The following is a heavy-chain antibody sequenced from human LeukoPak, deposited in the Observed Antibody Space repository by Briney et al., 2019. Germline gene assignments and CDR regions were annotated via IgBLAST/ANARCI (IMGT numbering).Heavy chain of an antibody. CDR2: ICYDGSNK. CDR1: GFTFSSYG. CDR3: ARATPPAVYSGYGPPDY. D-gene: IGHD5-12*01. V-gene: IGHV3-33*01. J-gene: IGHJ4*02. Sequence: PGRSLRLSCAASGFTFSSYGMHWVRQAPGKGLEWVAVICYDGSNKYYADFVKGRFNISRDNSKNTLYLQMNMLRLKDTAVYDCARATPPAVYSGYGPPDYWGQGTLVTVSS.